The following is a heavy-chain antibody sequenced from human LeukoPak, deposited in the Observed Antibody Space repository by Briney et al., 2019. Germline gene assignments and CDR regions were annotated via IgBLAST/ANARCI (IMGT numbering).Heavy chain of an antibody. CDR1: GGSFSVYY. CDR3: ARGRYLEWRYFQH. J-gene: IGHJ1*01. V-gene: IGHV4-34*01. D-gene: IGHD3-3*01. Sequence: SETLSLTCAVYGGSFSVYYWSWIRQPPGKGLEWIGEINHSGSTNYNPSLKSRVTISVDTSKNQFSLKLSSVTAADTAVYYCARGRYLEWRYFQHWGQGTLVTVSS. CDR2: INHSGST.